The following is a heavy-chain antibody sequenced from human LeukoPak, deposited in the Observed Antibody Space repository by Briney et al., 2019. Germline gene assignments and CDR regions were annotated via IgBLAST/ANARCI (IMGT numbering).Heavy chain of an antibody. CDR1: GGSISSSSYY. J-gene: IGHJ4*02. Sequence: SETLSLTCTVSGGSISSSSYYWGWIRQPPGKGLEWLGSIYYSGSTYYNPSLKSRVTISADTTKNQFCRKLSSVTAADTAVYYCARLLAAAVAGKVDYWGQGTLVTVSS. D-gene: IGHD6-19*01. CDR3: ARLLAAAVAGKVDY. CDR2: IYYSGST. V-gene: IGHV4-39*01.